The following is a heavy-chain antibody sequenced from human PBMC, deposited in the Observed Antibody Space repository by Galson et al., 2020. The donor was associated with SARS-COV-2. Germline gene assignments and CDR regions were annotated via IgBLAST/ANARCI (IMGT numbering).Heavy chain of an antibody. CDR1: GGSISSGGYY. J-gene: IGHJ3*02. Sequence: SEPLSLTCPVPGGSISSGGYYWSWIRQHPGKGLEWIGYIYYSGSTYYNPSLKSRVTISVDTSKNQFSLKLSSVTAADTAVYYCAARDFCVAFDIWGQGTMVTVSS. D-gene: IGHD3-3*01. CDR2: IYYSGST. V-gene: IGHV4-31*03. CDR3: AARDFCVAFDI.